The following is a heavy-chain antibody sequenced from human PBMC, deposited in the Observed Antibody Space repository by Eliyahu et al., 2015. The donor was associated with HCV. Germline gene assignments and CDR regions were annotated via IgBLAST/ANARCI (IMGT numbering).Heavy chain of an antibody. Sequence: EVQVVESGGGLVQPGGSLRLSCAXSGFTXDRYWMXWIRQTPGTGLXXVANIXQDGSVKKYVDSVKGRFTITRDNARNSVFLQXNSLRVEDTAVYYCMGASAAGPWGQGALVSVSS. V-gene: IGHV3-7*01. CDR1: GFTXDRYW. CDR3: MGASAAGP. CDR2: IXQDGSVK. D-gene: IGHD4/OR15-4a*01. J-gene: IGHJ5*02.